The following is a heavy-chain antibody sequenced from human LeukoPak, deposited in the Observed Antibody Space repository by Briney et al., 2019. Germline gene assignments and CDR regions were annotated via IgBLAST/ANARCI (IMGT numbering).Heavy chain of an antibody. CDR2: INHSGST. CDR3: ARNLRYFDWLLVAAFDI. D-gene: IGHD3-9*01. CDR1: GGSMNKYY. V-gene: IGHV4-34*01. Sequence: SETLSLTCTVSGGSMNKYYWSWIRQPPGKGLEWIGEINHSGSTNYNPSLKSRVTISVDTSKNQFSLKLSSVTAADTAVYYCARNLRYFDWLLVAAFDIWGQGTMVTVSS. J-gene: IGHJ3*02.